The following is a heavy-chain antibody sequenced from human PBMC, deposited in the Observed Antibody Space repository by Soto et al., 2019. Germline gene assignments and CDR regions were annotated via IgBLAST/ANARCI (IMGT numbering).Heavy chain of an antibody. CDR1: GGTFSSYT. Sequence: QVQLVQSGAEVKKPGSSVKVSCKASGGTFSSYTISWVRQAPGQGLEWMGRIIPILGIANYAQKFQGRVTIPADKSTSTAYMELSSLRSEDTAVYYCARAPPSGITGTTDNWFDPWGQGTRVTVSS. V-gene: IGHV1-69*02. CDR2: IIPILGIA. CDR3: ARAPPSGITGTTDNWFDP. J-gene: IGHJ5*02. D-gene: IGHD1-7*01.